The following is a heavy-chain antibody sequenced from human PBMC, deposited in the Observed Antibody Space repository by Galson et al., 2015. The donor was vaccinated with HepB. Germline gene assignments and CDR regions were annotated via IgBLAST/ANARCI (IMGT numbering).Heavy chain of an antibody. CDR1: GFTFSSYW. J-gene: IGHJ6*02. CDR3: ARDRRGILTGYPYSYYYGMDV. V-gene: IGHV3-7*03. D-gene: IGHD3-9*01. CDR2: IKQDGSEK. Sequence: SLRLSCAASGFTFSSYWMSWVRQAPGKGLEWVANIKQDGSEKYYVDSVKGRFTISRDNAKNSLYLQMNSLRAEDTAVYYCARDRRGILTGYPYSYYYGMDVWGQGTTVTVSS.